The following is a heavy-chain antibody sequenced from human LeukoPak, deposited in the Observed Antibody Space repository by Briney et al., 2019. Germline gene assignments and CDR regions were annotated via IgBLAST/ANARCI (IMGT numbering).Heavy chain of an antibody. V-gene: IGHV3-64*01. Sequence: GGSLRLSCAASGFTFTNYAMHWVRQAPGKGLEYVSAISSNGDRTYYANSVKGRFTISRDNSKNTLYLQMGSLRPEDTAVYYCAKDSKRWKTYYYEAGSYYFDYWGQGTRVTVSS. D-gene: IGHD3-10*01. CDR1: GFTFTNYA. J-gene: IGHJ4*02. CDR2: ISSNGDRT. CDR3: AKDSKRWKTYYYEAGSYYFDY.